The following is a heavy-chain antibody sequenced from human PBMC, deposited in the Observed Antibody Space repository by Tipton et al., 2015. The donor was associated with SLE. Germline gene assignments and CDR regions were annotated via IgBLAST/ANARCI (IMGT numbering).Heavy chain of an antibody. D-gene: IGHD2-15*01. CDR3: VRELDSSNGMDV. Sequence: TLSLTCTVSGGSISRSSNFWGWIRQSPGKGLEWIGSIYYSGSIYYNPSLKSRVTISVDTSKNQFSLKLSSVTAADTAVYYCVRELDSSNGMDVWGQGTTVTVSS. CDR1: GGSISRSSNF. V-gene: IGHV4-39*07. CDR2: IYYSGSI. J-gene: IGHJ6*02.